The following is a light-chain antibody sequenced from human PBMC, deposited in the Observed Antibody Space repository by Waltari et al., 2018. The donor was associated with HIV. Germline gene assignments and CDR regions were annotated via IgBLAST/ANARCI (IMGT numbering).Light chain of an antibody. V-gene: IGLV2-11*01. J-gene: IGLJ3*02. Sequence: QSALTQPRSVSGSPGQSVTISCTGTSSDVGDYNYVSWYQQHPAKAPKLMIFDVNKRPSGVPDRFSGSKSGYTASLSISGLQAEDEADYYGCSYADDYTWVFGGGTKLTVL. CDR1: SSDVGDYNY. CDR2: DVN. CDR3: CSYADDYTWV.